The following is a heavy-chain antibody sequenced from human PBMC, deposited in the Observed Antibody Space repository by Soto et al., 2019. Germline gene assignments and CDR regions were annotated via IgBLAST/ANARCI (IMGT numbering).Heavy chain of an antibody. J-gene: IGHJ6*02. CDR3: AREGREYCSSTDWPTHYYYGMDV. V-gene: IGHV3-53*01. D-gene: IGHD2-2*01. CDR1: GFTVSSNY. CDR2: IYSGGST. Sequence: EVQLVESGGGLIQPEGSLRLSCAASGFTVSSNYMSWVRQAPGKGLEWVSGIYSGGSTYFADYVKGRVTISTANSKNTLYSQMNSLRAEDTAVYYCAREGREYCSSTDWPTHYYYGMDVWGQGTPVTVSS.